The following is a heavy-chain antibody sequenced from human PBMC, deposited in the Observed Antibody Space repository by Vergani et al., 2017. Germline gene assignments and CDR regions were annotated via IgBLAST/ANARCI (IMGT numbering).Heavy chain of an antibody. CDR1: GFTFSSYA. D-gene: IGHD1-26*01. CDR3: ARAAYSGSYDYYYGMDV. Sequence: VQLVESGGGVVQPGRSLRLSCAASGFTFSSYAMHWVRQAPGKGLEWVSYISSSGSTIYYADSVKGRFTISRDNAKNSLYLQMNSLRAEDTAVYYCARAAYSGSYDYYYGMDVWGQGTTVTVSS. V-gene: IGHV3-48*04. J-gene: IGHJ6*02. CDR2: ISSSGSTI.